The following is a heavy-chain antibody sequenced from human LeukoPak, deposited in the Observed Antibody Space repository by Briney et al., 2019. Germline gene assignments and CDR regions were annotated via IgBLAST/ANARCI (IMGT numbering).Heavy chain of an antibody. Sequence: SETLSLTCTVSGGSISSYYWSWIRQPPGKGLEWIGEINHSGSTNYNPSLKSRVTISVDTSKNQFSLKLSSVTAADTAVYYCARGQTRSGYYTTYYYYYYYMDVWGKGTTVTVSS. CDR2: INHSGST. CDR1: GGSISSYY. CDR3: ARGQTRSGYYTTYYYYYYYMDV. V-gene: IGHV4-34*01. J-gene: IGHJ6*03. D-gene: IGHD3-3*01.